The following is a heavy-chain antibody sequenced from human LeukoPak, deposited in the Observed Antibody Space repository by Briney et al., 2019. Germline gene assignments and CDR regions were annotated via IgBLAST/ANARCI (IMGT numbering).Heavy chain of an antibody. V-gene: IGHV4-39*07. CDR1: GGSISSSSYY. D-gene: IGHD3-10*01. CDR2: IYYSGST. CDR3: ARDYRITTYYFDY. J-gene: IGHJ4*02. Sequence: SETLSLTCTVSGGSISSSSYYWGWIRQPPGNGLEWIGSIYYSGSTYYNPSLKSRVTISVDTSKNQFSLKLSSVTAADTAVYYCARDYRITTYYFDYWGQGTLVTVSS.